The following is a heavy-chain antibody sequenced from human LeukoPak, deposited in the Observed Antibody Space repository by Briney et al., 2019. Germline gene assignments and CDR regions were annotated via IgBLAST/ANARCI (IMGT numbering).Heavy chain of an antibody. CDR1: GFTFDDYA. D-gene: IGHD3-22*01. Sequence: PGGSLRLSCAASGFTFDDYAMHWVRQAPGKGLEWVSGISWNSGSIGYADSVKGRFTISRDSAKNSLYLQMNSLRAEDTALYYCAKDIYDSGNGAFDIWGQGTMVTVSS. J-gene: IGHJ3*02. CDR2: ISWNSGSI. V-gene: IGHV3-9*01. CDR3: AKDIYDSGNGAFDI.